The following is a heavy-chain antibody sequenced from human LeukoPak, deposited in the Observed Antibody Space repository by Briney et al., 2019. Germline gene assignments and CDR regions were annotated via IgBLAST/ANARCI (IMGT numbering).Heavy chain of an antibody. V-gene: IGHV3-21*01. Sequence: GGSLRLSCAASGFTFSSYSMNWVRQAPGKGLEWVSSISSSSSYIYYADSVKGRFTISRDNAKNSLYLQMNSLRAEDTAVYYCARGVEGYCSSTSCSFDPWGQGTLVTVSS. D-gene: IGHD2-2*01. CDR3: ARGVEGYCSSTSCSFDP. J-gene: IGHJ5*02. CDR1: GFTFSSYS. CDR2: ISSSSSYI.